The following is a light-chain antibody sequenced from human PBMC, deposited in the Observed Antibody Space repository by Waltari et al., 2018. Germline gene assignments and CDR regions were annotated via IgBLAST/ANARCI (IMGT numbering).Light chain of an antibody. CDR1: RTNIGAGYD. CDR3: QSYDSRLGVVL. J-gene: IGLJ3*02. V-gene: IGLV1-40*01. Sequence: QSVLTQPPSVSGAPGQRVTISCTGSRTNIGAGYDVHWYQQLPGIAPKLLIFGNNNRPSGVPERFSGSKSDASASLAISGLQAEDEADYYCQSYDSRLGVVLFGGGTKLTVL. CDR2: GNN.